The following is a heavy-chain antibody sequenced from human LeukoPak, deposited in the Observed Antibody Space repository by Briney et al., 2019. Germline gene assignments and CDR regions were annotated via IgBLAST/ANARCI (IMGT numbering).Heavy chain of an antibody. CDR2: INCEGSSI. J-gene: IGHJ4*02. CDR3: ARGRGVSLDY. CDR1: GLTISNYW. V-gene: IGHV3-74*01. D-gene: IGHD3-10*01. Sequence: GGSLRLSCAASGLTISNYWMHWVRQVPGKGLVWVSRINCEGSSISYADSVKGRFTISRDNAKNTLNLQMNSLRAEDTAVYYCARGRGVSLDYWGQGALVTVSS.